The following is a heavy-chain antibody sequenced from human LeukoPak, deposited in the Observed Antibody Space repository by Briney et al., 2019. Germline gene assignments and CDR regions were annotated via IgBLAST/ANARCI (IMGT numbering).Heavy chain of an antibody. V-gene: IGHV3-23*01. D-gene: IGHD3-16*02. Sequence: GGSLRLSCAASGFTFSSYAMSWVRQAPGKGLEWVSAISGSGGSTYYADSVKGRFTISRDNSKNTVYLQMNSLRAEDTAVYYCAKPNVITFGGVISYFDYWGQGTLVTVSS. CDR3: AKPNVITFGGVISYFDY. CDR2: ISGSGGST. CDR1: GFTFSSYA. J-gene: IGHJ4*02.